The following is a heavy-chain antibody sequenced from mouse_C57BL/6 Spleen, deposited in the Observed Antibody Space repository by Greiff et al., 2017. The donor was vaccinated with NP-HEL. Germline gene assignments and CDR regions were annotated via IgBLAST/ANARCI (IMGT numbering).Heavy chain of an antibody. V-gene: IGHV1-50*01. CDR3: ARVAYYGSSYYFDY. Sequence: QVQLKQPGAELVKPGASVKLSCKASGYTFTSYWMQWVKQRPGQGLEWIGEIDPSDSYTNYNQKFKGKATLTVDTSSSTAYMQLSSLTSEDSAVYYCARVAYYGSSYYFDYWGQGTTLTVSS. D-gene: IGHD1-1*01. J-gene: IGHJ2*01. CDR2: IDPSDSYT. CDR1: GYTFTSYW.